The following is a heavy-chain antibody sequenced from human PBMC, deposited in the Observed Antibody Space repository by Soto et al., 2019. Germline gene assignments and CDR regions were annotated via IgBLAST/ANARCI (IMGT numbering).Heavy chain of an antibody. D-gene: IGHD2-2*02. J-gene: IGHJ6*02. V-gene: IGHV3-30*18. CDR2: ISYDGSNK. CDR3: AKDHGAVLVPAAIAYGMDV. Sequence: GGSLRLSCAASGFTFSSYGMHWVRQAPGKGLEWVAVISYDGSNKYYADSVKGRFTISRDNSKNTLYLQMNSLRAEDTAVYYCAKDHGAVLVPAAIAYGMDVWGQGTTVTVSS. CDR1: GFTFSSYG.